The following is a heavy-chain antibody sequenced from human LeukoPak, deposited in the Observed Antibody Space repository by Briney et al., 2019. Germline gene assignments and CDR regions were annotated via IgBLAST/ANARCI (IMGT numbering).Heavy chain of an antibody. D-gene: IGHD2/OR15-2a*01. CDR3: ASAREAENHDAFDI. Sequence: GASVKVSCKASGYTFTSYGISWVRQAPGQGLEWMGWISAYNGNTNYAQKLQGRVTMTTDTSTSTAYMELRSLRSDDTAVYFCASAREAENHDAFDIWGQGTMVTVSS. V-gene: IGHV1-18*01. CDR2: ISAYNGNT. CDR1: GYTFTSYG. J-gene: IGHJ3*02.